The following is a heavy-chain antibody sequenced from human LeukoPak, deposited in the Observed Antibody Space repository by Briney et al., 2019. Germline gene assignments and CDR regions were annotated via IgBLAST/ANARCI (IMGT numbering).Heavy chain of an antibody. CDR1: GGTFSSYA. CDR3: ARDNPRDAFDI. J-gene: IGHJ3*02. V-gene: IGHV1-69*04. Sequence: GASVKVSCKASGGTFSSYAISWVRQAPGQGLEWMGRIIPILGIANYAQKFQGRVTITADKSTSTAYMELSSLRSEDTAVYYCARDNPRDAFDIWGQGTMATVSS. CDR2: IIPILGIA.